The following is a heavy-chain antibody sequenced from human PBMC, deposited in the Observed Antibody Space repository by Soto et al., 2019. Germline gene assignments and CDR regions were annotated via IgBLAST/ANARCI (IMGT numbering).Heavy chain of an antibody. Sequence: ASVKVSCKAPADTFTSYYIHWVRQAPGHGLEWMGIINPNGGSTRFAQTFQGRITMTTDTSTSTVYMELRSLRSEDTAVYYCARGYTTWAGTNCFDPWGQGTLVTVSS. D-gene: IGHD1-1*01. V-gene: IGHV1-46*01. CDR1: ADTFTSYY. J-gene: IGHJ5*02. CDR2: INPNGGST. CDR3: ARGYTTWAGTNCFDP.